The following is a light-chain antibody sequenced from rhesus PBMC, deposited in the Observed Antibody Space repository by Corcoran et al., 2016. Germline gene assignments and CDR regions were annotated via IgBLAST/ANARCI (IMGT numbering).Light chain of an antibody. Sequence: DIQMTQSPSSLSASVGDTVTITCRASQSISSWLAWYQQKPGKVPKLLYYKASTLQSGVPSRFSGRGSGTDFTLTISSLQSEDFATYYCQQYSSSPYSFGQGTKVEIK. CDR3: QQYSSSPYS. J-gene: IGKJ2*01. CDR2: KAS. V-gene: IGKV1-22*01. CDR1: QSISSW.